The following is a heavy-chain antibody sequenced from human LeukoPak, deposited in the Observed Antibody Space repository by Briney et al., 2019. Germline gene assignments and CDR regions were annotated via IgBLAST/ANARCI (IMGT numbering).Heavy chain of an antibody. CDR1: GYTFTSYD. V-gene: IGHV1-8*01. Sequence: ASVKVSCKASGYTFTSYDTNWVRQATGQGLEWMGWMNPNSGNTGYAQKFQGRVTMTRNTSISTAYMELRSLRSDDTAVYYCARVGGRIVGATTGVYYYYGMDIWGQGTTVTVSS. J-gene: IGHJ6*02. CDR2: MNPNSGNT. D-gene: IGHD1-26*01. CDR3: ARVGGRIVGATTGVYYYYGMDI.